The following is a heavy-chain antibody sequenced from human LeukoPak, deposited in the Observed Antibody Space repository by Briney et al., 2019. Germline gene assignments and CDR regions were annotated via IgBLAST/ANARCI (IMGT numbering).Heavy chain of an antibody. Sequence: PSETLSLTCTVSGGSISSYYWSWIRQPPGKGLEWIGYMYYIGSTNYNPSLKSRVTISMNTSKNQYSLNLTSVTAADTAVYYCARGMYYYDASGDYWGQGTLGTVSP. CDR3: ARGMYYYDASGDY. CDR1: GGSISSYY. CDR2: MYYIGST. D-gene: IGHD3-22*01. J-gene: IGHJ4*02. V-gene: IGHV4-59*08.